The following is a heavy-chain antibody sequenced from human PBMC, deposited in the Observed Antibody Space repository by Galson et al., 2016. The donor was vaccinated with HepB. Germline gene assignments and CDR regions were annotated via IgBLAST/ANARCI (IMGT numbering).Heavy chain of an antibody. Sequence: SLRLSCAASGFTFSTYAMSWVRQAPGKGLEWVSIIAYDGRYKYYSDSVKGRFTISRDDSRNTLYLQMNSLRTEDTGVYFCAKERRGYYHEHWGQGTLVTVSS. CDR3: AKERRGYYHEH. J-gene: IGHJ4*02. CDR2: IAYDGRYK. V-gene: IGHV3-30*18. D-gene: IGHD3-3*01. CDR1: GFTFSTYA.